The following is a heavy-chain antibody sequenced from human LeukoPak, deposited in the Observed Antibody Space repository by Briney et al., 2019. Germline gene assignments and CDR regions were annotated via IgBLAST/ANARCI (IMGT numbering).Heavy chain of an antibody. CDR3: ATYRQVLLPFET. Sequence: GGSLRLSCAASGFTVSSNYMSWVRQAPGKGLEWVSVIYSGGSTGYADSVKGRFTISRDNAKNSLYLQMNSLRAEDTAIYYCATYRQVLLPFETWGQGTLVTVSS. J-gene: IGHJ5*02. CDR1: GFTVSSNY. CDR2: IYSGGST. V-gene: IGHV3-53*01. D-gene: IGHD2-8*02.